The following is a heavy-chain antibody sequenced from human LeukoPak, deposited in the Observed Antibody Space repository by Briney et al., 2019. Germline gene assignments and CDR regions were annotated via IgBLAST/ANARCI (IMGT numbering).Heavy chain of an antibody. J-gene: IGHJ4*02. Sequence: ASVKVSCKASGYTFTSYYMHWVRQAPGQGLEWMGIINPSGGSTSYAQKFQGRVTMTRDTSTSTVYMELSSLRSEDTAVCYCARDQSPGGDYGTYIGYWGQGTLVTVSS. D-gene: IGHD4-17*01. CDR2: INPSGGST. CDR1: GYTFTSYY. V-gene: IGHV1-46*01. CDR3: ARDQSPGGDYGTYIGY.